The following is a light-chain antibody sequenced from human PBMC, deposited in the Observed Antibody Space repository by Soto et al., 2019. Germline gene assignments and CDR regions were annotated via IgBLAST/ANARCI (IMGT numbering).Light chain of an antibody. CDR2: EVS. CDR1: SSDVGGYNY. J-gene: IGLJ2*01. Sequence: QSALTQPPSASGSPGQSVTISCTGTSSDVGGYNYVSWYQQHPGKAPKLMISEVSKRPSGVPDRFSGPKSGNTASLTVSGLQAEDEADYYCSSYADSIVLFGGGTKLTVL. CDR3: SSYADSIVL. V-gene: IGLV2-8*01.